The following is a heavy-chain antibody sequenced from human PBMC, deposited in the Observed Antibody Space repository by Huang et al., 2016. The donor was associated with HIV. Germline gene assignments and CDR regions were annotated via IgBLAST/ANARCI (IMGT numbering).Heavy chain of an antibody. V-gene: IGHV1-18*01. CDR2: TSAYHRNE. J-gene: IGHJ3*01. CDR3: AVKLFFVEWNPVLSDF. D-gene: IGHD3-10*01. Sequence: QVQVVQSGVEVKKPGASVKVSCKFRGHSFRSVGINWMRQAPGQGLAWMGWTSAYHRNEIVAPQVRDRIKLTTDINEATDTSTGFMELRSVRTDDTALYYCAVKLFFVEWNPVLSDFWGQGTMLVVSA. CDR1: GHSFRSVG.